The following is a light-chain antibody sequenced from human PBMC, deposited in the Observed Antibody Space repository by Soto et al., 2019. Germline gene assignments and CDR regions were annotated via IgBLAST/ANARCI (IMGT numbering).Light chain of an antibody. J-gene: IGLJ2*01. CDR2: EDN. Sequence: QSALTQPASVSGSPGQSITISCTGSSSDVGNYDLVSWFQHHPGKAPQLIIYEDNKRPSGVSNRFSGSKSGNTASLTISGLQAEDEADYYCCSYAGSYVVFGGGTKVTVL. CDR3: CSYAGSYVV. V-gene: IGLV2-23*01. CDR1: SSDVGNYDL.